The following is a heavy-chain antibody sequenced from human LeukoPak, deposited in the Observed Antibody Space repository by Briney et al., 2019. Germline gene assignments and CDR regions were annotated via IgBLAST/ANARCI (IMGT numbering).Heavy chain of an antibody. CDR2: ISSSGGST. CDR3: AKAAVYHDSCPDS. Sequence: AGGSLRLSCAASGFIFSTYTMNWVGQAPGKGLEWVSSISSSGGSTYYADSVKGRFTISRDNSKNTLYLQVNSLRAEDTAVYYCAKAAVYHDSCPDSWGQGTLVTVSS. CDR1: GFIFSTYT. V-gene: IGHV3-23*01. D-gene: IGHD5/OR15-5a*01. J-gene: IGHJ4*02.